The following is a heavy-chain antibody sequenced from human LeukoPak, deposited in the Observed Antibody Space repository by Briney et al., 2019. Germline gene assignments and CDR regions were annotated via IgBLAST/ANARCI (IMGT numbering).Heavy chain of an antibody. CDR3: ARSSIAVAVVFFDY. CDR2: IIPILGIA. V-gene: IGHV1-69*04. J-gene: IGHJ4*02. D-gene: IGHD6-19*01. CDR1: GGTFSSYA. Sequence: SVKVSCKASGGTFSSYAISWVRQAPGQGLEWMGRIIPILGIANYAQKFQGRVTITADKSTSTAYMELSSLRSEDTAVYYCARSSIAVAVVFFDYWGQGTLVTVSS.